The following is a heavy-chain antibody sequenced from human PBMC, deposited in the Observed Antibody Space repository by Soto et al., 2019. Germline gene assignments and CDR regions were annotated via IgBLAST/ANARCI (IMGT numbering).Heavy chain of an antibody. CDR2: IDPIDSYT. D-gene: IGHD6-19*01. CDR3: ARSSGWQYGMDV. J-gene: IGHJ6*02. CDR1: GYSFTSYL. V-gene: IGHV5-10-1*04. Sequence: GESLKISCTGSGYSFTSYLISWVRQMPGKGLEWMGRIDPIDSYTNYSPSFQGQVTISADKSISTAYLQWSSLKASDTAMYYCARSSGWQYGMDVWGQGTTVTVSS.